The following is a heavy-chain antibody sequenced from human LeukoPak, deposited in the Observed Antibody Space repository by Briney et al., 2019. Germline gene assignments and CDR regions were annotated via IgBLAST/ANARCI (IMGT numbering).Heavy chain of an antibody. D-gene: IGHD6-19*01. V-gene: IGHV3-9*01. Sequence: GGSLRLSCAASGFTFDDYAMHWVRQAPGKGLEWVSGISWNSGSMGYADSVKGRFTISRDNAKNSLYLQMNSLRAEDTALYYCAKGYSSGWYSYFQHWGQGTLVTVSS. CDR1: GFTFDDYA. CDR3: AKGYSSGWYSYFQH. J-gene: IGHJ1*01. CDR2: ISWNSGSM.